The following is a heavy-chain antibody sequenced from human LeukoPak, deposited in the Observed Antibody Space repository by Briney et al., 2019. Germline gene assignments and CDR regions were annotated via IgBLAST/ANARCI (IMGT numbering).Heavy chain of an antibody. CDR2: INPNSGGT. D-gene: IGHD3-16*01. CDR3: ARVGAISHFHH. V-gene: IGHV1-2*02. Sequence: ASVKVSCKASGYTFTSYYMHWVRQAPGQGLEWMGWINPNSGGTDYAQKFQGRVTMTRDTSISTVYMELSRLRSDDTAMYYCARVGAISHFHHWGQGTLVTVSS. CDR1: GYTFTSYY. J-gene: IGHJ1*01.